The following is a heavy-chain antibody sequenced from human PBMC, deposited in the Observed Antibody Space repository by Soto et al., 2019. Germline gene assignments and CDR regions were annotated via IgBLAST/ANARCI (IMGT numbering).Heavy chain of an antibody. CDR1: GFTFSNYW. D-gene: IGHD1-26*01. J-gene: IGHJ4*02. V-gene: IGHV3-74*01. Sequence: EVQLVESGGALVQPGGPLTLSCAASGFTFSNYWIHWVRQAPGKGLVWVSRINPDGNTRSYADSVKGRFTISRDNAENTLYLQMNSLRAEDTAVYYCARVGVGAYHFDDWGQGTLVTVSS. CDR2: INPDGNTR. CDR3: ARVGVGAYHFDD.